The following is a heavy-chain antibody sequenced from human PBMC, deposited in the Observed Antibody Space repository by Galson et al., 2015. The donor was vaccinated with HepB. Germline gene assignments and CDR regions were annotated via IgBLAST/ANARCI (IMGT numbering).Heavy chain of an antibody. CDR3: ARDLGMIVVVPYYFNY. Sequence: SCKASGYTFTSYGISWVRQAPGQGLEWMGWISACNGNTNYAQKLQGRVTMTTDTSTSTAYMELRSLRSDDTAVYYCARDLGMIVVVPYYFNYWGQGTLVTVSS. D-gene: IGHD3-22*01. CDR1: GYTFTSYG. CDR2: ISACNGNT. V-gene: IGHV1-18*01. J-gene: IGHJ4*02.